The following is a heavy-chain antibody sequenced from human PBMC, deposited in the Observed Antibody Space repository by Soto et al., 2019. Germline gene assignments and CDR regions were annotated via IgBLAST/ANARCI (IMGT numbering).Heavy chain of an antibody. CDR1: GGSISSYY. Sequence: SETLSLTCTVSGGSISSYYWSWIRQPPGKGLEWIGYIYYSGSTNYNPSLKSRVTISVDTSKNQFSLKLSSVTAADTAVYYCARDGEAGLELRYGMDVRGQGTTVTVSS. CDR2: IYYSGST. J-gene: IGHJ6*02. D-gene: IGHD1-7*01. V-gene: IGHV4-59*01. CDR3: ARDGEAGLELRYGMDV.